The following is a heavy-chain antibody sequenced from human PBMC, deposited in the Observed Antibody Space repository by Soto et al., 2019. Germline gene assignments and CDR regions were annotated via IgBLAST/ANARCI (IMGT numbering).Heavy chain of an antibody. D-gene: IGHD1-7*01. Sequence: GGSLRLFCAASEFTFRSYGMHWVRQSPGKGLVWVSRIMCDGSSTNYADSVKGRFTISRDNAKNTVYLQSDSLRDEDTAVYYCARSLPGTYGAFDLWGQGTKVTVSS. J-gene: IGHJ3*01. V-gene: IGHV3-74*01. CDR2: IMCDGSST. CDR1: EFTFRSYG. CDR3: ARSLPGTYGAFDL.